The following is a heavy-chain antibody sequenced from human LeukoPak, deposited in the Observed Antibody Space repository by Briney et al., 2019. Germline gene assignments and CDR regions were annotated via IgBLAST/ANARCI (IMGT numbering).Heavy chain of an antibody. CDR2: VHSNGMT. D-gene: IGHD3-10*02. V-gene: IGHV4-39*01. Sequence: PSETLSLTCTVSGVSTASLTYYWAWVRQSPGRGLEWVGSVHSNGMTHSNPSLKTLFTMSVDTSKNHFTLRLTSETAADSAVYYCARHMSRLAHFDSWGQGTQVTVSS. J-gene: IGHJ5*01. CDR3: ARHMSRLAHFDS. CDR1: GVSTASLTYY.